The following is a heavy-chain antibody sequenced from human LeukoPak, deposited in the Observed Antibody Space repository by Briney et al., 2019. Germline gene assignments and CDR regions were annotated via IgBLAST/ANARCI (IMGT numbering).Heavy chain of an antibody. J-gene: IGHJ4*02. D-gene: IGHD5-12*01. CDR1: GFTFSSYE. CDR2: ISRRGDTI. CDR3: ARSGYDVVFDY. V-gene: IGHV3-48*03. Sequence: PGGSLRLSCAASGFTFSSYEMNWVRQAPGKGLEWVSYISRRGDTIYYADSVKGRFTISRDNAKNSVYLQMSGLRAEDTAVYYCARSGYDVVFDYWGQGTLITVSS.